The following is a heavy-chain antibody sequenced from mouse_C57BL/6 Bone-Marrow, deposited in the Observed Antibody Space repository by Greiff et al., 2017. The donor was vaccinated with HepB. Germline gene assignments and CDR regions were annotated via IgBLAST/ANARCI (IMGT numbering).Heavy chain of an antibody. V-gene: IGHV1-61*01. CDR2: IYPSDSET. CDR1: GYTFTSYW. CDR3: ARWGDGYYVFAY. Sequence: QVQLQQPGAELVRPGSSAKLSCKASGYTFTSYWMDWVKQRPGQGLEWIGNIYPSDSETHYNQKFKDKATLTVDKSSSTAYMQLSSLTSEDSAVYYCARWGDGYYVFAYWGQGTLVTVSA. J-gene: IGHJ3*01. D-gene: IGHD2-3*01.